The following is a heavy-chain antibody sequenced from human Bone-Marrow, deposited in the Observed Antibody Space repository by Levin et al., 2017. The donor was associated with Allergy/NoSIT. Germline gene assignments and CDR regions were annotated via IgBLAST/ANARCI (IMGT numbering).Heavy chain of an antibody. CDR3: ARGGPGPYYFDY. D-gene: IGHD3-16*01. J-gene: IGHJ4*02. CDR1: GFTVSSYH. Sequence: GGSLRLSCAASGFTVSSYHMSWVRQAPGKGLEWLSFIYADGRTHYADSVKGRFTISRDDSTNTLHLQMNSLRAEDTAVYYCARGGPGPYYFDYWGRGTLVTVSS. CDR2: IYADGRT. V-gene: IGHV3-53*01.